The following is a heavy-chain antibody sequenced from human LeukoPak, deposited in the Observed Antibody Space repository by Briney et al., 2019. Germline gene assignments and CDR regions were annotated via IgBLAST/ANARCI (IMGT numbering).Heavy chain of an antibody. V-gene: IGHV1-69*04. CDR3: ARSSPSTTVTTTGGHFDY. Sequence: SVKVSCKASGGTFSSYAISWVRQAPGQGLEWMGRIIPILGIANYAQKFQGRVTITADKSTSTAYMEPSSLRSEDTAVYYCARSSPSTTVTTTGGHFDYWGQGTLVTVSS. J-gene: IGHJ4*02. CDR2: IIPILGIA. D-gene: IGHD4-17*01. CDR1: GGTFSSYA.